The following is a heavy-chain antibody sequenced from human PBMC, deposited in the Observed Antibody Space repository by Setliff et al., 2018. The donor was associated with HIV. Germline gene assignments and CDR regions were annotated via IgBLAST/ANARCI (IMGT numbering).Heavy chain of an antibody. Sequence: ASVKVSCKASGYTFTSYDISWVRQATGQWLEWMGWMSPRSGNTGYGHKFQDRVTMTRDTATTTDYMELSSLTSEDTAVYYCARGEWVIRGDFEHWGQGTLVTVSS. V-gene: IGHV1-8*01. D-gene: IGHD3-10*01. J-gene: IGHJ4*02. CDR2: MSPRSGNT. CDR1: GYTFTSYD. CDR3: ARGEWVIRGDFEH.